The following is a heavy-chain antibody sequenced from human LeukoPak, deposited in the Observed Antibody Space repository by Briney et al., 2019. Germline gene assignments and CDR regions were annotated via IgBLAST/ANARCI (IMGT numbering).Heavy chain of an antibody. D-gene: IGHD5-24*01. Sequence: PGRSLRLSCAASGFTFSSYWMHWVRQAPGKGLVWVSRINSDGSSTSYADSVKGRFTISRDNAKNTLYLQMNSPRAEDTAVYYCASKRWLQSSFDYWGQGTRVTVSS. CDR1: GFTFSSYW. CDR3: ASKRWLQSSFDY. V-gene: IGHV3-74*01. CDR2: INSDGSST. J-gene: IGHJ4*02.